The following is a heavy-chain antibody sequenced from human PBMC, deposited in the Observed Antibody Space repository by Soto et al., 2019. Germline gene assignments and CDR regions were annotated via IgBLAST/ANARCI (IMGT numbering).Heavy chain of an antibody. CDR2: INPSDVAT. D-gene: IGHD3-22*01. CDR3: AREVDPGIHDSSGYGFLHH. CDR1: GYTFTDYY. J-gene: IGHJ1*01. V-gene: IGHV1-46*01. Sequence: GASVKVSCKASGYTFTDYYLHWVRQAPGQGLEWMGIINPSDVATNYAQKFQGRVTMTRDTSTSTVYMELSSLRSEDTAVYYCAREVDPGIHDSSGYGFLHHWGQGTLVTVSS.